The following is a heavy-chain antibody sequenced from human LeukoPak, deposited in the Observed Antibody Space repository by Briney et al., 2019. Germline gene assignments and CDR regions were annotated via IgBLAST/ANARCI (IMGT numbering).Heavy chain of an antibody. Sequence: PGGSLRLSCATSGFTFTSYAMHWVRQAPGKGLEWVALIWHDGSDKYYADSVKGRFTISRDNSKNTLYLHMNSLRADATAVYYCARDDRTVTLDYWGQGTLVTVSS. D-gene: IGHD4-17*01. CDR2: IWHDGSDK. CDR1: GFTFTSYA. V-gene: IGHV3-33*01. J-gene: IGHJ4*02. CDR3: ARDDRTVTLDY.